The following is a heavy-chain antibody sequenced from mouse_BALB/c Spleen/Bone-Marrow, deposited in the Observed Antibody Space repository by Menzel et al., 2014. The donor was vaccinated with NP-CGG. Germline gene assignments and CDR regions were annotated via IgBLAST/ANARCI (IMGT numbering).Heavy chain of an antibody. D-gene: IGHD2-1*01. V-gene: IGHV3-8*02. J-gene: IGHJ4*01. Sequence: VQLQQSGPSVVKPSLTLSLTCSVTGDSITSGFWNWIRKFPGNKLEYMGNISYSGTTYYNPSLKSRIPFTRDTSKNQYYLQLISVTTEDTATYFCARWDFGNHYAMDYWAQATSVTVSS. CDR2: ISYSGTT. CDR3: ARWDFGNHYAMDY. CDR1: GDSITSGF.